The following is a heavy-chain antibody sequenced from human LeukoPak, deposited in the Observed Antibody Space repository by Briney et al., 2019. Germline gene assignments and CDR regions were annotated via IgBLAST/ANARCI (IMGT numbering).Heavy chain of an antibody. D-gene: IGHD3-3*01. CDR2: IRYDGSNK. V-gene: IGHV3-30*02. CDR3: AKDDPDFGVVILFDY. Sequence: GRSLRLSCAASGFTFSSYGMHWVRQAPGKGLEWVAFIRYDGSNKYYADSVKGRFTISRDNSKNTLYLQMNSLRAEDTAVYYCAKDDPDFGVVILFDYWGQGTLVTVSS. CDR1: GFTFSSYG. J-gene: IGHJ4*02.